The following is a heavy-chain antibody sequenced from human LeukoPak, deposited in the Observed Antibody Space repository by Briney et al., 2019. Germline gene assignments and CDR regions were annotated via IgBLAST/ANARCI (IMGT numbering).Heavy chain of an antibody. CDR3: ARGSRPTTTVVYFDY. Sequence: SETLSLTCAVYGGSFSGYYWSWIRQPPGKGLEWIGEINHSGSTNYNPSLKSRVTISVDTSKNQFSLKLSSVTAADTAVYYCARGSRPTTTVVYFDYWGQGTLVTVSS. J-gene: IGHJ4*02. V-gene: IGHV4-34*01. CDR1: GGSFSGYY. CDR2: INHSGST. D-gene: IGHD4-23*01.